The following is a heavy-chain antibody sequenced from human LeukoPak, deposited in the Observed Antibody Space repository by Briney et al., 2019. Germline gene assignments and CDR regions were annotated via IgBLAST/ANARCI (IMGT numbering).Heavy chain of an antibody. J-gene: IGHJ4*02. CDR3: AKDFYGTSGYYYWFYFEH. CDR1: GLTFSSYG. Sequence: PGGSLRLSCAASGLTFSSYGMHWVRQAPGKGLEWMAFIRYDGSNKWYADSAKGRFTISRDNSKNTLYLQMNSLRAEDTAVYYCAKDFYGTSGYYYWFYFEHWGQGALVTVSS. CDR2: IRYDGSNK. D-gene: IGHD3-22*01. V-gene: IGHV3-30*02.